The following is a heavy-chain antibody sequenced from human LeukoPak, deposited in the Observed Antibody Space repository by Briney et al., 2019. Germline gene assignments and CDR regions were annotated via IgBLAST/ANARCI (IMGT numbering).Heavy chain of an antibody. CDR3: AKDPNTYDFWSGYQGPLGDAFDI. D-gene: IGHD3-3*01. CDR1: GFTFSSYA. CDR2: ISGSGGST. J-gene: IGHJ3*02. Sequence: GGSLRLSCAASGFTFSSYAMSWVRQAPGKGLEWVSAISGSGGSTYYADSVKGRFTISRDNSKNTLYLQMNSLRAEDTAVYYCAKDPNTYDFWSGYQGPLGDAFDIWGQGTMVTVSS. V-gene: IGHV3-23*01.